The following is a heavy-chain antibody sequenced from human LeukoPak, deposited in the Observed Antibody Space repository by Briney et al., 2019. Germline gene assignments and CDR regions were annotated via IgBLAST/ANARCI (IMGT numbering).Heavy chain of an antibody. CDR2: ISYDGSNR. Sequence: GGSLRLSCAASGFTFDDYGMHWVRQAPGKGLEWVAVISYDGSNRYYADSVKGRFTISRDNSKNTLYLQMNSLRAEDTAVYYCAKDGQMATITTHFDYWGQGTLVTVSS. CDR3: AKDGQMATITTHFDY. V-gene: IGHV3-30*18. J-gene: IGHJ4*02. CDR1: GFTFDDYG. D-gene: IGHD5-24*01.